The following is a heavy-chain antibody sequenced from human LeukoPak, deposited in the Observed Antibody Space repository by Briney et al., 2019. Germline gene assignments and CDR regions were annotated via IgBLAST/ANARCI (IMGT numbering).Heavy chain of an antibody. CDR2: ISSSSSTI. Sequence: GGSLRLSCAASGFTFSSYSMNWVRQAPGKGLEWVSYISSSSSTIYYADSVKGRFTISRDNAKNSLYLQMNSLRAEDTAVYYCARVGFRWSYSFDYWGQGTLVTVSS. D-gene: IGHD2-15*01. CDR1: GFTFSSYS. CDR3: ARVGFRWSYSFDY. V-gene: IGHV3-48*01. J-gene: IGHJ4*02.